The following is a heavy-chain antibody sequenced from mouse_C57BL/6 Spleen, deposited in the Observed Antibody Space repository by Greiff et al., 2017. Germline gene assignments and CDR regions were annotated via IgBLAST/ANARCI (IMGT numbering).Heavy chain of an antibody. CDR2: TFPGDGDT. CDR3: ARGGYYGY. D-gene: IGHD1-1*01. Sequence: VQLQQSGPELVKPGASVKISCKASGYAFSSSWLNWVKQRTGKGLEWIGRTFPGDGDTNYNGTFKGKATLTADKSSSTAYMQLSSLTAEDSAVYFCARGGYYGYWGQGTTLTVSS. J-gene: IGHJ2*01. V-gene: IGHV1-82*01. CDR1: GYAFSSSW.